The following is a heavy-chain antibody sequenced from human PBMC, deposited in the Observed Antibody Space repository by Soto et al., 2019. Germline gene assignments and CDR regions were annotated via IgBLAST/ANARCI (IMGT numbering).Heavy chain of an antibody. Sequence: QVQLVQSGAEVKKPGSSVKVSCKASGGTFSSYAISWVRQAPGQGLEWMGGIIPIFGTANYAQKFQGRVTITADESTSTAYLELSSLRSEDTAVYYCARDPFVVVTESHDWYFDLWGRGTLVTVSS. J-gene: IGHJ2*01. CDR1: GGTFSSYA. D-gene: IGHD2-21*02. CDR3: ARDPFVVVTESHDWYFDL. V-gene: IGHV1-69*01. CDR2: IIPIFGTA.